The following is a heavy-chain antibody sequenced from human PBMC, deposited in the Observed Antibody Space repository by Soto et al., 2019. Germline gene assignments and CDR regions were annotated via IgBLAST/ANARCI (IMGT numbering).Heavy chain of an antibody. J-gene: IGHJ6*02. CDR3: AASIFYYGMDV. Sequence: EVQLVQSGAEVKKPREPLKISCKGSGYTFTNYWIGWVRQMPGKGPEWMGIIYPGDSDTKYNPSFQGQVTISADKSITTTYLQWSSRKASDTAIYYCAASIFYYGMDVWGQGTTVTVSS. V-gene: IGHV5-51*01. CDR2: IYPGDSDT. CDR1: GYTFTNYW.